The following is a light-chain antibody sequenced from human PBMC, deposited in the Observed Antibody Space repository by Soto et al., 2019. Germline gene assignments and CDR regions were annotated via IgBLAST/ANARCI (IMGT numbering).Light chain of an antibody. CDR3: AAWDDSLNGPV. CDR2: SNN. CDR1: SFNIGSNT. V-gene: IGLV1-44*01. J-gene: IGLJ2*01. Sequence: QSVLTQPPSASGTPGQRVTISCSGSSFNIGSNTVNWYQQLPGTAPKLLIYSNNQRPSGVPDRFSGSNSGTSASLAISGLQSEDEADYYGAAWDDSLNGPVFGGGTKLTVL.